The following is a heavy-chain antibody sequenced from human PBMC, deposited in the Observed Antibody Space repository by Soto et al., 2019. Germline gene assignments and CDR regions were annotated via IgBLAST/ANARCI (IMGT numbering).Heavy chain of an antibody. J-gene: IGHJ6*03. CDR1: GFTFSSYG. CDR2: IWYDGSNK. V-gene: IGHV3-33*01. D-gene: IGHD4-17*01. CDR3: ARDILSDDGEEGYYYYYYMDV. Sequence: PGGSLRLSCAASGFTFSSYGMHWVRQAPGKGLEWVAVIWYDGSNKYYADSVKGRFTISRDNSKNTLYLQMNSLRAEDTAVYYCARDILSDDGEEGYYYYYYMDVWGKGTTVTVSS.